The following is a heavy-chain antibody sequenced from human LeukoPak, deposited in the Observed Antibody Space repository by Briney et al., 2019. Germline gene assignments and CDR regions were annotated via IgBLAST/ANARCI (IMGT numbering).Heavy chain of an antibody. CDR3: ARVVTTRGFHFDY. J-gene: IGHJ4*02. CDR1: GDSISSSGYY. D-gene: IGHD5-12*01. V-gene: IGHV4-39*01. CDR2: IYYSGST. Sequence: SETLSLTCTVSGDSISSSGYYWAWIRQPPGTGLVWIGSIYYSGSTYYSPSLKSRVTISADTSKNQFSLKLSSVTAADTAVYYCARVVTTRGFHFDYWGQGTLVTVSS.